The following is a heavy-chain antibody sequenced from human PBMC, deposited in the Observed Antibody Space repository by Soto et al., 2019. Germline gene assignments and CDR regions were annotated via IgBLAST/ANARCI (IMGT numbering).Heavy chain of an antibody. CDR2: INQDGGVT. CDR1: GFTFISSF. Sequence: GSLSLSCVASGFTFISSFMGWIRQAPGKGLEWVANINQDGGVTYYVDSVEGRFTISRDNTKDSLYLQMNSLRGEDTAIYYCARYYRGSGRYFFDYWGQGTPVTVSS. V-gene: IGHV3-7*03. CDR3: ARYYRGSGRYFFDY. J-gene: IGHJ4*02. D-gene: IGHD6-19*01.